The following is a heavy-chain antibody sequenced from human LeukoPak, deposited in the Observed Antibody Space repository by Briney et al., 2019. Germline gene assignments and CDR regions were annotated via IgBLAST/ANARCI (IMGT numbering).Heavy chain of an antibody. CDR1: GGTFSSYA. CDR2: IIPIFGTA. Sequence: GSSVKVSCKASGGTFSSYAISWVRQAPGQGLEWMGGIIPIFGTANYAQKFQGRVTITADESTSTAYMELSSLRSEGTAVYYCARSGRNIVVVPAASPNAFDIWGQGTMVTVSS. D-gene: IGHD2-2*01. V-gene: IGHV1-69*01. CDR3: ARSGRNIVVVPAASPNAFDI. J-gene: IGHJ3*02.